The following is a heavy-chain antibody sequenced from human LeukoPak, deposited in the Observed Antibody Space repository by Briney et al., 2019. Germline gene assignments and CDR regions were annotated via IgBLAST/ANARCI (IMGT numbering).Heavy chain of an antibody. V-gene: IGHV3-49*03. D-gene: IGHD1-26*01. CDR1: GFTFGDYA. Sequence: GGSLRLSCTTSGFTFGDYALSWFRQAPGKGLEWVGFIRSKAYGVTTEYAASVKGRFTISRDDPKSIAYLQMNSLKTEDTAVYYCSRPTVNSGNYDFTTYWGQGTLVTVSS. CDR2: IRSKAYGVTT. J-gene: IGHJ4*02. CDR3: SRPTVNSGNYDFTTY.